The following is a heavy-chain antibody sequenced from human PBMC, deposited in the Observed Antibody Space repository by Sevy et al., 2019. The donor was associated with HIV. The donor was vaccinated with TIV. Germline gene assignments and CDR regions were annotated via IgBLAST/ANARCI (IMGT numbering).Heavy chain of an antibody. Sequence: GGSLRLSCAASGFTVSSNYMSWVRQAPGKGLEWVSVIYSGGNTYYTDSVKGRVTISRDNSKNTLYRQMNSLRAEDTAVYYCARVGFVGSGYYIRGGYFDYWGQGTLVTVSS. V-gene: IGHV3-53*01. CDR2: IYSGGNT. D-gene: IGHD3-22*01. CDR1: GFTVSSNY. J-gene: IGHJ4*02. CDR3: ARVGFVGSGYYIRGGYFDY.